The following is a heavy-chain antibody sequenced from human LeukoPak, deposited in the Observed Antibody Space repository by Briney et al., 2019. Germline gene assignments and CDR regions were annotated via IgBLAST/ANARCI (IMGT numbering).Heavy chain of an antibody. V-gene: IGHV3-23*01. D-gene: IGHD3-22*01. Sequence: GGSLRLSCAASGFTFSSYAMSWVRQAPGKGLEWVSSISGSGGSTYYADSVKGRFTISRDNSKNTLYLQMNSLRAEDTAVYYCAKWQRREYYYDSSGYQGHYFDYWGQGTLVTVSS. CDR1: GFTFSSYA. CDR3: AKWQRREYYYDSSGYQGHYFDY. J-gene: IGHJ4*02. CDR2: ISGSGGST.